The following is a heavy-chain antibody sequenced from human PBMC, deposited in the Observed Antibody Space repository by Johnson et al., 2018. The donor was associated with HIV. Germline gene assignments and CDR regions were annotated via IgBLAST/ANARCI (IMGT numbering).Heavy chain of an antibody. CDR1: GFTFDDYA. V-gene: IGHV3-23*03. CDR2: IYSGDST. Sequence: VQLVESGGGLVQPGGSLRLSCAASGFTFDDYAMHWVRQAPGKGLEWVSVIYSGDSTNYADSVTGRFTISRDNSKNTLYLQMNSLRAEDTAVYYCARGEQWSLLGAFDIWGQGIMVTVSS. D-gene: IGHD6-19*01. CDR3: ARGEQWSLLGAFDI. J-gene: IGHJ3*02.